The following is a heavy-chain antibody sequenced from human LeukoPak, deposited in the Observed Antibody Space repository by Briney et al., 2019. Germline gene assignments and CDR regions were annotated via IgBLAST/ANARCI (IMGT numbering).Heavy chain of an antibody. CDR3: ARDASYGPHAFDI. V-gene: IGHV1-18*01. D-gene: IGHD4-17*01. J-gene: IGHJ3*02. Sequence: ASVKVSCKASGYTFNRYGISWVRQAPGQGREWMGWISGYNGATNYAQKVQARVTVTTDTSTSTAYMELRSLTSDDTAVYYCARDASYGPHAFDIWGQGTMVTVSS. CDR2: ISGYNGAT. CDR1: GYTFNRYG.